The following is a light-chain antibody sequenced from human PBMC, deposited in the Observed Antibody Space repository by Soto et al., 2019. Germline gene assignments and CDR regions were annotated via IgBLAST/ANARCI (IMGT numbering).Light chain of an antibody. CDR3: QQRSNWPS. J-gene: IGKJ4*01. V-gene: IGKV3-11*01. Sequence: VVKQSPSTLSLSTGERATLSCRASQSIHTSLAWYQQKSGKPPRLVIYDSTLRANGVPDRFGGSRSGTEFTLTINSLEPEDFAVYYCQQRSNWPSFGGGTKVDI. CDR1: QSIHTS. CDR2: DST.